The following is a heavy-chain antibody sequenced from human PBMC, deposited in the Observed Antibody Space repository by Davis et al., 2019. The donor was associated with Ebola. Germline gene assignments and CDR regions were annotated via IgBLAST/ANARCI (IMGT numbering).Heavy chain of an antibody. CDR3: AKVHLVRLRLGHFDY. Sequence: PGGSLRLSCAASGFTFSGSTMHWVRQASGKGLEWVAFIRYDGSNKYYADSVKGRFTISRDNSKNTLYLQMNSLRAEDTAVYYCAKVHLVRLRLGHFDYWGQGTLVTVSS. CDR2: IRYDGSNK. J-gene: IGHJ4*02. D-gene: IGHD5-12*01. V-gene: IGHV3-30*02. CDR1: GFTFSGST.